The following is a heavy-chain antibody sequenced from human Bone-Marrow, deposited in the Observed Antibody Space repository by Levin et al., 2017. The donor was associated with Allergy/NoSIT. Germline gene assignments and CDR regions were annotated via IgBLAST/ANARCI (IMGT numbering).Heavy chain of an antibody. D-gene: IGHD5-18*01. J-gene: IGHJ6*02. CDR1: GSIFTSQG. CDR2: ISGYNGNT. CDR3: ARAGWIRNVDYYGMDV. Sequence: GGSLRLSCKASGSIFTSQGISWVRQAPGQGLEWMGWISGYNGNTMYAQKFQGRVTMTTDTPTTTAYMELRSLRSDDTAVYYCARAGWIRNVDYYGMDVWGHGTTVTVSS. V-gene: IGHV1-18*01.